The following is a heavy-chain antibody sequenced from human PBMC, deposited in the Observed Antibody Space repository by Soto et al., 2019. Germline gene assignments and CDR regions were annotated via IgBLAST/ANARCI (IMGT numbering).Heavy chain of an antibody. D-gene: IGHD3-16*01. CDR1: GFTFSSYA. Sequence: QVQLVESGGGVVQPGRSLRLSCAASGFTFSSYAMHWVRQAPGKGLEWVAVISYNGRNKYYADSVKGRFTISRDNSKNTLYLQMNSLRAEDTAMYYCARELEGVLGVWGQGTLVTVSS. V-gene: IGHV3-30-3*01. CDR2: ISYNGRNK. J-gene: IGHJ4*02. CDR3: ARELEGVLGV.